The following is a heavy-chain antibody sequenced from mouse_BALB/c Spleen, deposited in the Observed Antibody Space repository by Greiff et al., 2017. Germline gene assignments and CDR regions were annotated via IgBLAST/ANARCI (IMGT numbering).Heavy chain of an antibody. CDR3: ASHYGKGGYAMDY. J-gene: IGHJ4*01. CDR1: GFSLTSYG. V-gene: IGHV2-9*02. Sequence: VQLKESGPGLVAPSQSLSITCTVSGFSLTSYGVHWVRQPPGKGLEWLGVIWAGGSTNYNSALMSRLSISKDNSKSQVFLKMNSLQTDDTAMYYCASHYGKGGYAMDYWGQGTSVTVSS. D-gene: IGHD2-1*01. CDR2: IWAGGST.